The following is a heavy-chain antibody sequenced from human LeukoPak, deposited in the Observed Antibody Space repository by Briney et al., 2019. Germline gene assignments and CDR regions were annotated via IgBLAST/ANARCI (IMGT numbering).Heavy chain of an antibody. CDR3: ARDKGMAAGPFDY. CDR2: IWYDGSNK. J-gene: IGHJ4*02. V-gene: IGHV3-33*08. D-gene: IGHD5-24*01. CDR1: GFTVSSNY. Sequence: PGGSLRLSCAASGFTVSSNYMSWVRQAPGKGLEWVAVIWYDGSNKYYADSVKGRFTISRDNSKNTLYLQMNSLRAEDTAVYYCARDKGMAAGPFDYWGQGTLVTVSS.